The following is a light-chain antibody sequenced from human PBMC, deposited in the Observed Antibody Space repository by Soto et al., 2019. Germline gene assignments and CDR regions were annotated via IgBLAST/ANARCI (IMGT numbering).Light chain of an antibody. CDR1: QSVRSTF. J-gene: IGKJ2*01. Sequence: VLPQSPDTLSLSPGDRVTLSCRASQSVRSTFLAWYQQKPGQAPRLLIYGASNRATGIPDRFSGSASGTDFTLTISRLEPDDSAVYYCQQYHDSPMNTCGQGPELEIK. CDR2: GAS. V-gene: IGKV3-20*01. CDR3: QQYHDSPMNT.